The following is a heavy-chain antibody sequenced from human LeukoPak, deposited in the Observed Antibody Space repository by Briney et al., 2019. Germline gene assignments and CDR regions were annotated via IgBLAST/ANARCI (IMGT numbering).Heavy chain of an antibody. V-gene: IGHV4-39*01. CDR1: GGSISSSSYY. CDR3: ARLTPYSGSPLGDY. CDR2: ISYSGST. Sequence: SETLSLTCTVSGGSISSSSYYWGWIRQPPGKGLEWIGSISYSGSTYYNPSLKSLVTISVDMSKNQFSLKLSSVTAADTAVYYCARLTPYSGSPLGDYWGQGTLVTVSS. D-gene: IGHD1-26*01. J-gene: IGHJ4*02.